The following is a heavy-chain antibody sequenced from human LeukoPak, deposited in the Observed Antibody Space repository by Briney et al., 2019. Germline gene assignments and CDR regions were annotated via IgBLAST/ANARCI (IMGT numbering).Heavy chain of an antibody. CDR2: IDPNGGST. V-gene: IGHV1-46*01. CDR3: VRIGYSSGWYSGPYDY. CDR1: GYTFTSYY. J-gene: IGHJ4*02. Sequence: ASVKVSCKASGYTFTSYYIHWVRQVPGQGPEWMGIIDPNGGSTSYALKFQGRLTLTRDTSTSTVFMDLSSLRSEDTSIYYCVRIGYSSGWYSGPYDYWGQGTLVTVSS. D-gene: IGHD6-19*01.